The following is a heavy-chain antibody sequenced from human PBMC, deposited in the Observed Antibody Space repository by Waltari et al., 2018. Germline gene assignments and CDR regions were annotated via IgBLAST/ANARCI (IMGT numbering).Heavy chain of an antibody. J-gene: IGHJ4*02. CDR2: IYYNGDA. CDR3: ARTGRVFDY. CDR1: GDSIRSFY. D-gene: IGHD3-9*01. Sequence: QVQLQESGPGLVRPSETLSLTCTVSGDSIRSFYWTWIRQHPGKGLVWIGYIYYNGDADSNPSLKSRVTMSVDSSKNQFSLKLRSVTSADTAVYYCARTGRVFDYWGQGTLVTVSS. V-gene: IGHV4-59*01.